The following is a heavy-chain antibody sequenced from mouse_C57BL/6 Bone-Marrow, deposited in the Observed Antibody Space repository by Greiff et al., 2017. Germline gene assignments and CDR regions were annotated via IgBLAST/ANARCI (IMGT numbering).Heavy chain of an antibody. CDR1: GFSLTSYG. J-gene: IGHJ3*01. D-gene: IGHD2-1*01. CDR2: IWSGGST. Sequence: VKLMESGPGLVQPSQSLSITCTVSGFSLTSYGVHWVRQSPGKGLEWLGVIWSGGSTDYNAAFISRLSISKDNSKSQVFFKMNSLQADDTAIYYCAPLPAWFAYWGQGTLVTVSA. CDR3: APLPAWFAY. V-gene: IGHV2-2*01.